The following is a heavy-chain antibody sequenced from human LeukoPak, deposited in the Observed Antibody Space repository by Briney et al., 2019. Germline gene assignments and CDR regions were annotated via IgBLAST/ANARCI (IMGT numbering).Heavy chain of an antibody. V-gene: IGHV4-34*01. CDR3: AREVITGAFDI. Sequence: PGGSLRLSCAASGFTFSSYGMHWVRQPPGKGLEWIGEINHSGSTNYNPSLKSRVTISVDTSKNQFSLKLSSVTAADTAVYYCAREVITGAFDIWGQGTMVTVSS. CDR1: GFTFSSYG. J-gene: IGHJ3*02. D-gene: IGHD3-22*01. CDR2: INHSGST.